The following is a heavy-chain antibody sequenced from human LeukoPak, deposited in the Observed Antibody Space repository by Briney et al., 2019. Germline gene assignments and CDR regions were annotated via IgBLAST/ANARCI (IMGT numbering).Heavy chain of an antibody. Sequence: PGGSLRLSCAASGFTFDDYGMSWVRQAPGKGLECVSGINWNGGSTGYADSVKGRFTISRDNAKNSLYLQINSLRAEDTALYYCARESSVAGRGYYFDYWGQGTLVTVSS. CDR3: ARESSVAGRGYYFDY. CDR2: INWNGGST. V-gene: IGHV3-20*04. CDR1: GFTFDDYG. D-gene: IGHD6-19*01. J-gene: IGHJ4*02.